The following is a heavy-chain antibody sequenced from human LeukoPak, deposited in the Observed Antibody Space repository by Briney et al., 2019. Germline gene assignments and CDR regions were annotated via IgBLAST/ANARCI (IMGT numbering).Heavy chain of an antibody. J-gene: IGHJ4*02. CDR1: GFTFSSYA. Sequence: GGSLRLSCAASGFTFSSYAMSWVRQAPGKGLEWVSVIYSGGSTYYADSVKGRFTISRDNSKNTLYLQMNSLRAEDTAVYYCARGRGVTMIVVDWGQGTLVTVSS. V-gene: IGHV3-53*01. D-gene: IGHD3-22*01. CDR2: IYSGGST. CDR3: ARGRGVTMIVVD.